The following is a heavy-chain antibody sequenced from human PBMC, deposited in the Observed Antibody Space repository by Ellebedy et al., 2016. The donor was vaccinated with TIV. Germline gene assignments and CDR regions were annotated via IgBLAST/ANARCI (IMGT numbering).Heavy chain of an antibody. CDR2: INGRSDWT. CDR1: GFTVSDHG. J-gene: IGHJ4*02. V-gene: IGHV3-23*01. Sequence: GESLKISXAASGFTVSDHGMSWVRQAPGKGLEWVSGINGRSDWTDYLDSVKGRFTTSRDNSKNTLHLQMNSLRVEDTGVYYCAKSRNGRATAGDNWGQGTLVTVSS. CDR3: AKSRNGRATAGDN. D-gene: IGHD2-21*02.